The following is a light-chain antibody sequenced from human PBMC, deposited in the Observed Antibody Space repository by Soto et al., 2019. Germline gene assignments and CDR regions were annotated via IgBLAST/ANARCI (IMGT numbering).Light chain of an antibody. CDR3: AAWDDSLNGLV. J-gene: IGLJ2*01. Sequence: QLVLTQPPSASGTPGQRVTISCSGSSSNIGSNTVNWYQQLPGTAPKLLIYSNNQRASGVPDRFSGSKSGTSASLAISGLQSEDEADYYCAAWDDSLNGLVFGGGTKLTV. V-gene: IGLV1-44*01. CDR1: SSNIGSNT. CDR2: SNN.